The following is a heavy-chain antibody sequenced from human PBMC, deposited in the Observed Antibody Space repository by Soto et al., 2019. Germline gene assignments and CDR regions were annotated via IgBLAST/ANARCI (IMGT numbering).Heavy chain of an antibody. CDR2: ISNRGTP. CDR1: GDSISSENYF. D-gene: IGHD2-8*01. CDR3: AREVNVVALSDAFDI. Sequence: QVQLQESGPGLVKPSQTLSLICTVSGDSISSENYFWSWIRQPPGQGLEWVGYISNRGTPYYNPSLKSRVTISLATSTNRFSLDMYSVTAADTAVYYCAREVNVVALSDAFDIWGQGTMVTVSS. J-gene: IGHJ3*02. V-gene: IGHV4-30-4*01.